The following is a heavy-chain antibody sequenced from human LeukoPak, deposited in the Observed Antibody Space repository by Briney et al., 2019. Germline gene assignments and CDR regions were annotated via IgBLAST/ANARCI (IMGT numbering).Heavy chain of an antibody. D-gene: IGHD6-6*01. CDR2: INPNSGGT. Sequence: ASVKVPCKASGYTFTGYYMHWVRQAAGQGLEWMGWINPNSGGTNYAQKFQGRVTMTRDTSISTAYMELSRLRSDDTAVYYCAREGARIAARPHPCGYWGQGTLVTVSS. V-gene: IGHV1-2*02. J-gene: IGHJ4*02. CDR1: GYTFTGYY. CDR3: AREGARIAARPHPCGY.